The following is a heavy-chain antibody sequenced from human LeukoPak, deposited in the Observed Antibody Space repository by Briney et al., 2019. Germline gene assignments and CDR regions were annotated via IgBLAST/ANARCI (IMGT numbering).Heavy chain of an antibody. CDR1: VGSISRFY. D-gene: IGHD3-10*01. J-gene: IGHJ4*02. CDR3: ARHNYGSGSYPLDY. Sequence: SQSLSLTCTVSVGSISRFYWSCIRQPPGKGPEWSGFIYYSRSTNYNPSLKSRVTISVATSKNQCSLKLSSVTAADTAVYYCARHNYGSGSYPLDYWGQGALVTVSS. CDR2: IYYSRST. V-gene: IGHV4-59*08.